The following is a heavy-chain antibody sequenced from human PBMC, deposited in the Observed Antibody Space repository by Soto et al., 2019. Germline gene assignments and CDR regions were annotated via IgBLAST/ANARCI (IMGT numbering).Heavy chain of an antibody. D-gene: IGHD4-17*01. J-gene: IGHJ4*02. CDR2: TTGSGGST. V-gene: IGHV3-23*01. CDR1: GFTVSTYA. Sequence: EVQLLESRGGLVQPGGSLRLSCAAAGFTVSTYAMIWVRQAPGKGLEWVSVTTGSGGSTYYADSVKGRFTISRDTSKNTLFLQMNSLRAEDTAVYYCAKDRYGDYGGIDYWGQGTMVTVSS. CDR3: AKDRYGDYGGIDY.